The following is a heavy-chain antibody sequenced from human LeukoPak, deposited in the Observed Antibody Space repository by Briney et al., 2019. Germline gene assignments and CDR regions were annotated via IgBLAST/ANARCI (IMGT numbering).Heavy chain of an antibody. Sequence: SLSLTCTLSSGSLTSYYSGWVRHPPEEGREWRWYIYYSRSTYYNHSLKSRITISVDTSNNQFTLKLSSVTAADTAVYYCAREYSSSWGGGGISFDHWGQGTLVTVSS. CDR3: AREYSSSWGGGGISFDH. J-gene: IGHJ5*02. D-gene: IGHD6-6*01. CDR1: SGSLTSYY. CDR2: IYYSRST. V-gene: IGHV4-59*08.